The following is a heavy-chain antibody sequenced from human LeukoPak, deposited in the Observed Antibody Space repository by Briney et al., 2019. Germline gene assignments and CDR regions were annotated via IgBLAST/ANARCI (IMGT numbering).Heavy chain of an antibody. J-gene: IGHJ3*02. V-gene: IGHV3-66*01. D-gene: IGHD3-22*01. Sequence: GGSLRLSCAASGFTVSSNYMSWVRQAPGKGLEWVSVIYSGGSTYYADSVKGRFTISRDNSKNTLYLQMNSLRAEDTAVYYCAREHYYDSSGYYRDFDMWGQGTMVTVSS. CDR2: IYSGGST. CDR1: GFTVSSNY. CDR3: AREHYYDSSGYYRDFDM.